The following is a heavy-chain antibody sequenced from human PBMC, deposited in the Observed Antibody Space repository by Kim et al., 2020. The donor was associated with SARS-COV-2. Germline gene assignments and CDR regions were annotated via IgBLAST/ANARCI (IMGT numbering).Heavy chain of an antibody. V-gene: IGHV1-18*01. CDR3: ARGRVGATEVDY. Sequence: NYAQKLQGRVTMTTDTSTSTAYMELRSLRSDDTAVYYCARGRVGATEVDYWGQGTLVTVSS. J-gene: IGHJ4*02. D-gene: IGHD1-26*01.